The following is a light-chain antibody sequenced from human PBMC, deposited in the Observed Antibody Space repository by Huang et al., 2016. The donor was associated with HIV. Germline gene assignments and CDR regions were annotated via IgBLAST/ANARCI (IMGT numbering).Light chain of an antibody. J-gene: IGKJ1*01. CDR3: HHYGGTTWT. Sequence: EIVLTQSPGTLSLSPGERASLSCRASQSVSSSYLAWYQQKPGQAPRRLIQGASSRATGIPDKFSGSGSGTVFTLTISRLEPEDFAVYFCHHYGGTTWTFGQGTKVEVK. CDR2: GAS. CDR1: QSVSSSY. V-gene: IGKV3-20*01.